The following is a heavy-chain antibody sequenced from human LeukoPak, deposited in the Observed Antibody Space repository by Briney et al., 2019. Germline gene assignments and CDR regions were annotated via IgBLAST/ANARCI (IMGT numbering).Heavy chain of an antibody. CDR2: VFYSGST. Sequence: SETLSLTCAVSGGSITSSTWWTWVRQPPGTGLDGSGEVFYSGSTNSNPSLKSRLTMSVDESKHEFSVRLPAVTAADTAVYYCASGGLVSRYLDHWGQGALVNVSP. CDR3: ASGGLVSRYLDH. V-gene: IGHV4-4*02. D-gene: IGHD3-9*01. CDR1: GGSITSSTW. J-gene: IGHJ4*02.